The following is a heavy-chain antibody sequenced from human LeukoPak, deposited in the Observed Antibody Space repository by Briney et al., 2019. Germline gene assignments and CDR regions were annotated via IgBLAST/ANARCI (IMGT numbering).Heavy chain of an antibody. CDR1: GGTFSSYA. Sequence: AASVKVSCTASGGTFSSYAISWVRQAPGQGLEWMGGIIPIFGTANYAQKFQGRVTITADESTSTAYMELSSLRSEDTAVYYCASLIDLTSQSYCGGDCYRGYYYYGMDVWGQGTTVTVSS. CDR2: IIPIFGTA. J-gene: IGHJ6*02. V-gene: IGHV1-69*13. CDR3: ASLIDLTSQSYCGGDCYRGYYYYGMDV. D-gene: IGHD2-21*02.